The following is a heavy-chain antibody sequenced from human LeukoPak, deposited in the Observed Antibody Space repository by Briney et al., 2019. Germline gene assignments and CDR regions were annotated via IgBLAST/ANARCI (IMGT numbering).Heavy chain of an antibody. CDR2: MNPNSGNT. J-gene: IGHJ4*02. V-gene: IGHV1-8*01. CDR1: GYTFTSYD. Sequence: ASVKVSCKASGYTFTSYDINLVRQATGQGLEWMGWMNPNSGNTGYAQKFQGRVAMTRNSSISTAYMELSSLRSEDTAVYYCARRLGYCSDGSCYSLNYWGQGTLVTVSS. D-gene: IGHD2-15*01. CDR3: ARRLGYCSDGSCYSLNY.